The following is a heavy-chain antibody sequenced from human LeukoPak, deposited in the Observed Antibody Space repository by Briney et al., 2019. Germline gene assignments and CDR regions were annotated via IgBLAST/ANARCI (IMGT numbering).Heavy chain of an antibody. CDR1: GFTFSNYV. Sequence: PGGSLRLSCAASGFTFSNYVMSWVRQAPGKGLEWVSGISSADYTFYADSVKGRFTISRDVSKNTMYLQMSSLRAEDTAMYYCARLSSFAFDIWGQGTMVTVSS. D-gene: IGHD3-16*02. J-gene: IGHJ3*02. V-gene: IGHV3-23*01. CDR3: ARLSSFAFDI. CDR2: ISSADYT.